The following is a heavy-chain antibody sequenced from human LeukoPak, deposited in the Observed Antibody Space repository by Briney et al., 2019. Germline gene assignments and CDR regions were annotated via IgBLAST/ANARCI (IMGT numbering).Heavy chain of an antibody. V-gene: IGHV4-31*03. D-gene: IGHD3-22*01. CDR1: GGSISSGGYY. CDR2: IYYSGNT. J-gene: IGHJ5*02. Sequence: SQTLSLTCTVSGGSISSGGYYWTWIRQHPGKGLEWVGNIYYSGNTYYNPSLKGRVTMSVDTSKNQFSLKLSSVTAADTAVYYCARNYYDCSGYYYGGAGGLDPWGQGTLVTVSS. CDR3: ARNYYDCSGYYYGGAGGLDP.